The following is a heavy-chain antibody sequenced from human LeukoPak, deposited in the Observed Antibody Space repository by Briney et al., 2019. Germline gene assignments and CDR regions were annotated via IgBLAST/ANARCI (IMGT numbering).Heavy chain of an antibody. V-gene: IGHV4-34*01. CDR1: GGSFSGYY. Sequence: KPSETLSLTCAVYGGSFSGYYWSWIRQPPGKGLEWIGEINHSGSTNYNPSLKSRVTISVDTSKNQFSLKLSSVTAADTAVYYCARGYYDSSGYYYIQRPYYYYYMDVWGKGTTVTVSS. D-gene: IGHD3-22*01. CDR3: ARGYYDSSGYYYIQRPYYYYYMDV. J-gene: IGHJ6*03. CDR2: INHSGST.